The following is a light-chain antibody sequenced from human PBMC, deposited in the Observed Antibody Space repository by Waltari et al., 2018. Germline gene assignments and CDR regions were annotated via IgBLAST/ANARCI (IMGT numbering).Light chain of an antibody. V-gene: IGLV1-51*01. CDR3: GTWDSRMSVGV. CDR1: SPNIGNNY. Sequence: QSVLTQPPSVSAASGQTVTVPCSGSSPNIGNNYVSWDQQFPGTAPKLLIYENDKRPAGIPGRFAGSKSGTSASLDIHRLQPGDEAEYYCGTWDSRMSVGVLGGGTKVTVL. CDR2: END. J-gene: IGLJ2*01.